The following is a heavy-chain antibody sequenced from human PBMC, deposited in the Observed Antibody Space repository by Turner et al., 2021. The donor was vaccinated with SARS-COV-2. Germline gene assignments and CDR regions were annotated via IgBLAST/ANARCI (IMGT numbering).Heavy chain of an antibody. CDR2: IYYSGST. V-gene: IGHV4-59*01. D-gene: IGHD3-22*01. CDR1: GGSISSYY. Sequence: QVQLQESGPGLVKPSETLSLTGTVSGGSISSYYWSWIRQPPGKGLEWIGDIYYSGSTNYNPSLKSRVTISVDTSKNQFSLKLSSVTAADTAVYYCASYYYDSSGYHYAFDYWGQGTLVTVSS. CDR3: ASYYYDSSGYHYAFDY. J-gene: IGHJ4*02.